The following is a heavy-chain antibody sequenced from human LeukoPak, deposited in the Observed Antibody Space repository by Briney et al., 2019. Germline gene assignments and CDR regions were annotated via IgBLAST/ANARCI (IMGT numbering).Heavy chain of an antibody. J-gene: IGHJ4*02. D-gene: IGHD3-16*02. CDR2: IYTGGSA. Sequence: PGGSLRLSCAASGFTVSSNYMSWVRQAPGEGLEWVSIIYTGGSAFYADSVKGRFTISRDNSKNTLYLQMDSLRAEDTALYYCAGGGTYRRFDYWGQGTLVTVSS. V-gene: IGHV3-53*01. CDR1: GFTVSSNY. CDR3: AGGGTYRRFDY.